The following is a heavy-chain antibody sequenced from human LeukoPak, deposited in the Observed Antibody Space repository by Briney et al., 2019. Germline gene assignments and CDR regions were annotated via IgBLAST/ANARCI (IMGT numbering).Heavy chain of an antibody. D-gene: IGHD3-9*01. CDR3: GRDLPTGYAIDS. V-gene: IGHV3-48*01. J-gene: IGHJ4*02. CDR2: IDYSAKVI. Sequence: PGGSLRLSCAASGFNIRGYALDWVRQAPGKGLEWLAFIDYSAKVIYYADSVKGRFAIPRDDAKNSLYLQMNSLRAEDTAVYYCGRDLPTGYAIDSWGQGALVTVSS. CDR1: GFNIRGYA.